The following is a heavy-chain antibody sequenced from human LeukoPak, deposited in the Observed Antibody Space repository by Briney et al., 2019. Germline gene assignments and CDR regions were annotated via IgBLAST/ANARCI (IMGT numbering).Heavy chain of an antibody. CDR3: ARLYQHDSSTYRPVDY. D-gene: IGHD3-22*01. CDR1: SCSISSINFY. V-gene: IGHV4-39*01. CDR2: IYYSGST. J-gene: IGHJ4*02. Sequence: SETLSLTCTVSSCSISSINFYWDWIREPPGKWLEWIASIYYSGSTYYNPSLKSRFTISVDTSKNQLSRNLSSVTAADTAVYYCARLYQHDSSTYRPVDYWGQGTLVSVSS.